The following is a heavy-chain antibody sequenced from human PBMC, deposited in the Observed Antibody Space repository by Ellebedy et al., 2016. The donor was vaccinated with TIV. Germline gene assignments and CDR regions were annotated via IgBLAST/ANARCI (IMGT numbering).Heavy chain of an antibody. CDR2: ITGSGSNT. J-gene: IGHJ3*02. CDR1: GFTFTNYA. V-gene: IGHV3-23*01. D-gene: IGHD5-18*01. Sequence: GESLKISCSASGFTFTNYAMSWVRQAPGKGLEWVSTITGSGSNTYYADSVKGRFTISRDNSQNTLYLQMNILRAEDTAVYYCARPPTDKYTYGGGDAFDIWGQGTMVTVSS. CDR3: ARPPTDKYTYGGGDAFDI.